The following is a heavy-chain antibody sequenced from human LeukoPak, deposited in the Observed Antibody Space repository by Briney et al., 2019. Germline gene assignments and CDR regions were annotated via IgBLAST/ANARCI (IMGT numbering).Heavy chain of an antibody. CDR1: GFTFSSYA. J-gene: IGHJ4*02. CDR3: ARETDGYNYGFDY. CDR2: ISYDGSNK. D-gene: IGHD5-24*01. Sequence: PGGSLRLSCAASGFTFSSYAMHWVRQAPGKGLEWVAVISYDGSNKYYADSVKGRFTISRDNSKNTLYLQMNSLRAEDTAVYYCARETDGYNYGFDYWGQGTLVTVSS. V-gene: IGHV3-30-3*01.